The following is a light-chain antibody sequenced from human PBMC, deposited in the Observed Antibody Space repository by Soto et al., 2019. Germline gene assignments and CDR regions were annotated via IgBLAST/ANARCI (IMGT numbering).Light chain of an antibody. Sequence: DIQMTQSPSSLSASVGDRVTITCRASQSISSYLNWYQQKPGKAPKLLIYAASRLPSGVPSRFSGSGSGTDFTLTISSLQPEDFATYSCQQSYSTPPMYTVGQGTNLEIK. CDR3: QQSYSTPPMYT. V-gene: IGKV1-39*01. J-gene: IGKJ2*01. CDR2: AAS. CDR1: QSISSY.